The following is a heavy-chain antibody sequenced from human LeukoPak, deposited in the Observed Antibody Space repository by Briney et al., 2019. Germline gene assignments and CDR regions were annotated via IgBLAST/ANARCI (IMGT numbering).Heavy chain of an antibody. CDR1: GYTFTSYG. Sequence: GASVKVSCTASGYTFTSYGISWVRQAPGHGLEWMGWISAYNGNTNYAQKLQGRVTMTTDTSTSTAYMELRSLRSDDTAVYYCARDEEASYDFWSGYYTFDYWGQGTLVTVSS. CDR2: ISAYNGNT. J-gene: IGHJ4*02. D-gene: IGHD3-3*01. CDR3: ARDEEASYDFWSGYYTFDY. V-gene: IGHV1-18*01.